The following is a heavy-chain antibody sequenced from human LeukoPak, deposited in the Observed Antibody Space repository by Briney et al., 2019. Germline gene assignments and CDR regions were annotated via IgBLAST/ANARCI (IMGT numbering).Heavy chain of an antibody. CDR2: ISSSSSTI. J-gene: IGHJ6*03. V-gene: IGHV3-48*01. D-gene: IGHD4-17*01. CDR1: GFTFSSYS. CDR3: ARPDNYGDYYYYYYMDV. Sequence: GGSLRLSCAASGFTFSSYSMNWVRQAPGKGLEWVSYISSSSSTIYYADSVKGRFTISRDNAKNSLYLQMNSLRAEDTAVYYCARPDNYGDYYYYYYMDVWGKGTTVTVSS.